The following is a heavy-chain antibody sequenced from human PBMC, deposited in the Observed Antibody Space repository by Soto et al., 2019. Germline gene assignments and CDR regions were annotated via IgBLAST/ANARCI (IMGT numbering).Heavy chain of an antibody. Sequence: PSETLSLTCAVYGGSFSGYYWSWIRQPPGKGLEWIGEINHSGSTNYNPSLKSRVTISVDTSKNQFSLKLSSVTAADTAVYYCARGDKAAAGNSAFDPWGQGTLVTVSS. D-gene: IGHD6-13*01. CDR3: ARGDKAAAGNSAFDP. V-gene: IGHV4-34*01. CDR2: INHSGST. CDR1: GGSFSGYY. J-gene: IGHJ5*02.